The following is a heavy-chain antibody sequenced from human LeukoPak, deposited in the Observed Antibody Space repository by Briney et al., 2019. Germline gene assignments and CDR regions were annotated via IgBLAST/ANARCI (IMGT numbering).Heavy chain of an antibody. V-gene: IGHV4-4*02. Sequence: SETLSLTCAVSGGSISSSNWWSWVRQPPGKGLEWIGEIYHSGSTNYNPSLKSRVTISVDKSKNQSSLKLSSVTAADTAVYYCARQLRYFDWSGAFDIWGQGTMVTVSS. D-gene: IGHD3-9*01. J-gene: IGHJ3*02. CDR2: IYHSGST. CDR1: GGSISSSNW. CDR3: ARQLRYFDWSGAFDI.